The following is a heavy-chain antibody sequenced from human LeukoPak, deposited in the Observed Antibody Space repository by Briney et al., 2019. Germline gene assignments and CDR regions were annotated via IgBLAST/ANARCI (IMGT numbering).Heavy chain of an antibody. CDR1: GDSFTTHY. V-gene: IGHV4-59*11. CDR2: ISYLGST. Sequence: SETLSLTCTVSGDSFTTHYWSWIRQPPGRGLEWIGYISYLGSTNYNPSLKSRVTISIDTSKNEVSLMLTSVTAADTAVYYCASDSISMNAFDAWGQGKMVTVSS. J-gene: IGHJ3*01. CDR3: ASDSISMNAFDA. D-gene: IGHD3-22*01.